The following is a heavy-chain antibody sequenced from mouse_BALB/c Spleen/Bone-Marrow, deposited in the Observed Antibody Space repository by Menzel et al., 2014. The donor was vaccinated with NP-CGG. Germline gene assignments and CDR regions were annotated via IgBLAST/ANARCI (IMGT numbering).Heavy chain of an antibody. D-gene: IGHD2-1*01. Sequence: EVKLMESGAELVRSGASVKLSCTASGFNIKDYYMHWVKQRPEQGLEWIGWIDPENGDTEYAPKFQGKATMTADTSSNTAYLQLSSLTSEDTAVYYCNGNYYAMDYWGQGTSVTVPS. CDR1: GFNIKDYY. V-gene: IGHV14-4*02. CDR2: IDPENGDT. J-gene: IGHJ4*01. CDR3: NGNYYAMDY.